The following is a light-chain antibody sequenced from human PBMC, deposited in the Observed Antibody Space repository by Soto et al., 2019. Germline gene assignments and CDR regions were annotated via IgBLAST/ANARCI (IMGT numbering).Light chain of an antibody. J-gene: IGKJ3*01. V-gene: IGKV3-11*01. Sequence: EIVLKQSPATLSLSPGETATLSCRASPGVDRYLAWYQQKVGQTPRLIIYDTSNRATGVPPRFSGSGYVTDFTLTSTSLQPEDYALYFCQHRRDSPPGFGPGTRVEIK. CDR3: QHRRDSPPG. CDR2: DTS. CDR1: PGVDRY.